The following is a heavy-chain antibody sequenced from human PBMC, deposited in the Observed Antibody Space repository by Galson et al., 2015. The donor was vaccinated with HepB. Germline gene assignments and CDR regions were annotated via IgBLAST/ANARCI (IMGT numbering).Heavy chain of an antibody. CDR3: ASGYPEYGMDV. Sequence: SLRLSCAASGFTFDDYAMHWVRQAPGKGLEWVSGISWNSGSIGYADSVKGRFTISRDNAKNSLYLQMNSLRAEDTALYYCASGYPEYGMDVWGQGTTVTVSS. CDR1: GFTFDDYA. CDR2: ISWNSGSI. J-gene: IGHJ6*02. V-gene: IGHV3-9*01. D-gene: IGHD2-15*01.